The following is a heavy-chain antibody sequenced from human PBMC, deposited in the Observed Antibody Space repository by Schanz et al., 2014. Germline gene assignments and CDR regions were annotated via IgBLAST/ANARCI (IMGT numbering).Heavy chain of an antibody. J-gene: IGHJ4*02. CDR2: IGGSGDST. V-gene: IGHV3-23*04. CDR1: GFTFNNFN. CDR3: ARDGDFDY. Sequence: AQLVESGGGVVQPGRSLRLSCAASGFTFNNFNMNWVRQAPGKGLEWVSGIGGSGDSTHYADSVKGRFIISRDNSKNTLFLQMSSLRAEDTAVYYCARDGDFDYWGQGTLVTVSS.